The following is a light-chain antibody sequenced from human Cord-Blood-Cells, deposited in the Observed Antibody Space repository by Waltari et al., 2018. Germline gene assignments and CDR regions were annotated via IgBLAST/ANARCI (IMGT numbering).Light chain of an antibody. CDR3: QQSYSTPYT. CDR2: AAS. Sequence: DIQMTQSPSSLSXSXXXRVTITCRASQGISSYLNWYQQKPGKAPKLLIYAASSLQSGVPSRFSGSGSGTDFTLTISSLQPEDFATYYCQQSYSTPYTFGQGTKLEIK. V-gene: IGKV1-39*01. CDR1: QGISSY. J-gene: IGKJ2*01.